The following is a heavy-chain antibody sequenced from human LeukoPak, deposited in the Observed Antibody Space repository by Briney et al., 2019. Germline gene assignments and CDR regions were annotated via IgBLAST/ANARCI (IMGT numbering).Heavy chain of an antibody. CDR1: GGSISSSSYY. D-gene: IGHD6-19*01. V-gene: IGHV4-39*07. J-gene: IGHJ6*03. CDR2: IYYSGST. CDR3: ARLKPWLVRYYYYMDV. Sequence: SETLSLTCTVSGGSISSSSYYWGWIRQPPGKGLEWIGSIYYSGSTYYNPSLKSRVTISVDTSKNQFSLKLSSVTAADTAVYYCARLKPWLVRYYYYMDVWGKGTAVTVSS.